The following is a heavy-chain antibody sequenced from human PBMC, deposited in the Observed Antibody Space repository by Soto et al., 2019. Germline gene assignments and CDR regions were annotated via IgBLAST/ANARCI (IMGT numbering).Heavy chain of an antibody. J-gene: IGHJ3*02. CDR2: IYYSGST. CDR1: GGSISSYY. V-gene: IGHV4-59*01. D-gene: IGHD3-16*02. CDR3: ARFRRGLRLGELSFGAFDI. Sequence: SETLSLTCTVSGGSISSYYWSWIRQPPGKGLEWIGYIYYSGSTNYNPSLKSRVTISVDTSKNQFSLKLSSVTAADTAVYYCARFRRGLRLGELSFGAFDIWGQGTMVTVSS.